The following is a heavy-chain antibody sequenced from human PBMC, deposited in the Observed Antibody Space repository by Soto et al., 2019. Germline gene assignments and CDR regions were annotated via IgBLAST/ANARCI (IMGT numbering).Heavy chain of an antibody. CDR2: IDYSGST. Sequence: QVQLQESGPGLVKPSETLSLTCTVSGASISSYYWSWIRQPPGKGLEWIGYIDYSGSTNYNPSHYSRVTTAVDTYKHQFSLKLSSVTAADTEVYSCASFSKDSHAAVDIWGTETMVTVSS. V-gene: IGHV4-59*01. D-gene: IGHD4-4*01. CDR3: ASFSKDSHAAVDI. J-gene: IGHJ3*02. CDR1: GASISSYY.